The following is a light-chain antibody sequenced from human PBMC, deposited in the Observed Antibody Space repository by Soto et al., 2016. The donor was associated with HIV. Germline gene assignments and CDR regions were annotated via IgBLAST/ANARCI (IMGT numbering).Light chain of an antibody. V-gene: IGLV3-1*01. CDR1: KLGDKY. Sequence: SYELAQPPSVSVAPGQAASISCSADKLGDKYAYWYQQKPGQSPLLVIYQDNKRPSGIPERFSGFNSGNTATLTISGAQVMDEADYYCQAWDSSAGGVFGGGTKLTVL. J-gene: IGLJ3*02. CDR3: QAWDSSAGGV. CDR2: QDN.